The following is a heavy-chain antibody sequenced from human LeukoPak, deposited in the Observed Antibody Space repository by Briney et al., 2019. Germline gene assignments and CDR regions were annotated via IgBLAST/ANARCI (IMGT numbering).Heavy chain of an antibody. Sequence: AGGSLRLSCAASGFTFSGYGMHWVRQAPGKGLEWVAVIWYDGSNKYYTDSVKGRFTISRDNSKNTLYLQMNSLRVEDTAVYYYARWGSGKSFDYWGQGTLVTVSS. V-gene: IGHV3-33*01. D-gene: IGHD3-10*01. J-gene: IGHJ4*02. CDR3: ARWGSGKSFDY. CDR1: GFTFSGYG. CDR2: IWYDGSNK.